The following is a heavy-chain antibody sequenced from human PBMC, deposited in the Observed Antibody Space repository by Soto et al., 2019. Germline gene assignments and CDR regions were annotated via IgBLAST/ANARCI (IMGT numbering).Heavy chain of an antibody. CDR1: GFTFSSYS. V-gene: IGHV3-21*01. Sequence: KTGGSLRLSCAASGFTFSSYSMNWVRQAPGKGLEWVSSISSSSSYIYYADSVKGRFTISRDNAKNSLYLQMNSLRAEDTAVYYCARALGWLVHDAFDIWGQGTMVTVSS. CDR3: ARALGWLVHDAFDI. CDR2: ISSSSSYI. D-gene: IGHD6-19*01. J-gene: IGHJ3*02.